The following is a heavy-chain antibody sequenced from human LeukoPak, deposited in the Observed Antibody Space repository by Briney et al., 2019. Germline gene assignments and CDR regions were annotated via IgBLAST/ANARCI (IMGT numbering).Heavy chain of an antibody. V-gene: IGHV4-61*02. CDR3: ARGYYYDSSGYAPVFDY. D-gene: IGHD3-22*01. CDR2: IYTSGST. CDR1: GGSISSGSYY. J-gene: IGHJ4*02. Sequence: PSETLSLTCTVSGGSISSGSYYWSWIRQPAGKGLEWIGRIYTSGSTNYNPSLKSRVTISVDTSKNQFSLKLSSVTAADTAVYYCARGYYYDSSGYAPVFDYWGQGTLVTVSS.